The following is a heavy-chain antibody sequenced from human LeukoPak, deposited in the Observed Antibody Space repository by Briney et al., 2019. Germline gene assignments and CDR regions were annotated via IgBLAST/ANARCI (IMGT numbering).Heavy chain of an antibody. CDR1: GYTFTSYY. V-gene: IGHV1-2*02. Sequence: ASVKVSCKASGYTFTSYYMHWVRQAPGQGLEWMGWINPNSGGTNYAQKFQGRVTMTRDTSISTAYMELSRLRSDDTAVYYCARVSHYDSSGYSYYFDYWGQGTLVTVSS. CDR2: INPNSGGT. D-gene: IGHD3-22*01. CDR3: ARVSHYDSSGYSYYFDY. J-gene: IGHJ4*02.